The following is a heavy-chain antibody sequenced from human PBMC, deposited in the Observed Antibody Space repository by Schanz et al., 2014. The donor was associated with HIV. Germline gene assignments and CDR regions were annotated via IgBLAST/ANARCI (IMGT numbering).Heavy chain of an antibody. CDR3: ARRVPLYYHAMDV. CDR1: GYTFTAYY. V-gene: IGHV1-2*02. J-gene: IGHJ6*02. CDR2: INPNSGDT. Sequence: QVQLLQSGAEVKKSGASVKVSCKASGYTFTAYYIHWVRQAPGQGLEWMGWINPNSGDTKSGQKFQGRVTMTRDTSTTTVFMEVTGLRADDTAVYYCARRVPLYYHAMDVWGQGTTVTVS.